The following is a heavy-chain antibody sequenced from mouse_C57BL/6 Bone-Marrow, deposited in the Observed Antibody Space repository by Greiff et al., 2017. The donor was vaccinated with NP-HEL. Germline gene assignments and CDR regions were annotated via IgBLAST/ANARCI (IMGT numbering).Heavy chain of an antibody. J-gene: IGHJ4*01. V-gene: IGHV3-1*01. CDR1: GYSITSGYD. Sequence: DVHLVESGPGMVKPSQSLSLTCTVTGYSITSGYDWHWIRHFPGNKLEWMGYISYSGSTNYNPSLKSRISITHDTSKNHFFLKLNSVTTEDTATYYCARGANWDVGYAMDYWGQGTSVTVSS. CDR3: ARGANWDVGYAMDY. CDR2: ISYSGST. D-gene: IGHD4-1*01.